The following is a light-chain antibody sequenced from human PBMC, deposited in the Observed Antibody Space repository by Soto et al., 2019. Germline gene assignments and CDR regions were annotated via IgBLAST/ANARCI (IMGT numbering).Light chain of an antibody. CDR3: QQYGSSRFT. V-gene: IGKV3-20*01. Sequence: EIVMTQSPVTLSVSPGERATLSCRASQSVSSDLAWYQQKRGQAPRLLIYGASSRATGIPDRFSGSGSGTDFTLTISRLEPEDFAVYYCQQYGSSRFTFGPGTKVDI. J-gene: IGKJ3*01. CDR1: QSVSSD. CDR2: GAS.